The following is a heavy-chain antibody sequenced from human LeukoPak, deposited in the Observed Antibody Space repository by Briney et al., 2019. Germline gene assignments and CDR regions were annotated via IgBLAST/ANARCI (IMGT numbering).Heavy chain of an antibody. CDR3: ARFLSDVVVVAAAPVDAFDI. CDR1: GFTVSSNY. D-gene: IGHD2-15*01. V-gene: IGHV3-53*05. Sequence: GGSLRLSCAASGFTVSSNYMSWVRQAPGKGLEWVSVIYSGGSTYYADSVKGRFTISRDNSKNMLYLQMNSLRAEDTAVYYCARFLSDVVVVAAAPVDAFDIWGQGTMVTVSS. CDR2: IYSGGST. J-gene: IGHJ3*02.